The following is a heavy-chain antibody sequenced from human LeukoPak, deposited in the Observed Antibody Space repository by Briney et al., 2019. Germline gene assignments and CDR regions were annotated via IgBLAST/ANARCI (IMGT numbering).Heavy chain of an antibody. J-gene: IGHJ4*02. CDR1: GGSISSSNW. Sequence: ETLSLTCAVSGGSISSSNWWSWVRQAPGKGLEWVANIKQDGSEKYYVDSVKGRFTISRDNAKNSLYLQMNSLRAEDTAVYYCARDGGYYGSGSYGYWGQGTLVTVSS. V-gene: IGHV3-7*01. CDR3: ARDGGYYGSGSYGY. D-gene: IGHD3-10*01. CDR2: IKQDGSEK.